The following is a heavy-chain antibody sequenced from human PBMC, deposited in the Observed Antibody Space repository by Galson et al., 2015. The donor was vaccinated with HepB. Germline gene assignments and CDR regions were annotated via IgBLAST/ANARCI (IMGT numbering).Heavy chain of an antibody. J-gene: IGHJ4*02. CDR3: ARDETTVVTGFDY. V-gene: IGHV3-7*05. Sequence: SLRLSCAASGFTFSSYWMSWVRQAPGKGLEWEANIKQDGSEKYYVDSVKGRFTISRDNAKNSLYLQMNSLRAEDTAVYYCARDETTVVTGFDYWGQGTLVTVSS. CDR2: IKQDGSEK. D-gene: IGHD4-23*01. CDR1: GFTFSSYW.